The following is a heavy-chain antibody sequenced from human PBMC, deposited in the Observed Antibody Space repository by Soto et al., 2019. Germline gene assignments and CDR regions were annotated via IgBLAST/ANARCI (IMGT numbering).Heavy chain of an antibody. D-gene: IGHD3-22*01. CDR3: AREFKYYYDSNGYYYDAFDI. CDR2: MNPNSGTT. Sequence: TSVKVSCKASGYTFTSHDINWVRQAPGQGLEWMGWMNPNSGTTGYAQKFQGRITMTRNTAISTAYMEGSSLRSEDTAVYYCAREFKYYYDSNGYYYDAFDIWGQVTMV. J-gene: IGHJ3*02. CDR1: GYTFTSHD. V-gene: IGHV1-8*01.